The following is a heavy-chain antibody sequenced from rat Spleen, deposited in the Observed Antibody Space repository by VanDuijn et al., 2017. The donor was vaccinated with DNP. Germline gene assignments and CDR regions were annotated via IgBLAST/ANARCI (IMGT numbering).Heavy chain of an antibody. CDR2: ISYRGST. Sequence: EVQLQESGPGLVQPSQSLSLTCSVTGCSITSNYWAWIRKFPGDKMEWMGYISYRGSTCYNPFLRGRISITRDTSKNQFFLELTSVTTEDTATYYCVRGRYSTHMSYVMDAWGQGASVTVSS. D-gene: IGHD1-2*01. J-gene: IGHJ4*01. V-gene: IGHV3-1*01. CDR3: VRGRYSTHMSYVMDA. CDR1: GCSITSNY.